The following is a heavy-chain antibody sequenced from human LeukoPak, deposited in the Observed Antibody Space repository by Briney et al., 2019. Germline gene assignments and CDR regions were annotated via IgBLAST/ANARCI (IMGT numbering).Heavy chain of an antibody. D-gene: IGHD6-13*01. Sequence: GGSLRLSCAASGFTFDDYDMSWVRRAPGKGLEWVSGINWNGGSIGYADSVKGRFTISRDNAKNSLYLQMNSLRAEDTALYYCARDLYSSSWYFVSPGGYWGQGTLVTVSS. J-gene: IGHJ4*02. CDR1: GFTFDDYD. V-gene: IGHV3-20*04. CDR3: ARDLYSSSWYFVSPGGY. CDR2: INWNGGSI.